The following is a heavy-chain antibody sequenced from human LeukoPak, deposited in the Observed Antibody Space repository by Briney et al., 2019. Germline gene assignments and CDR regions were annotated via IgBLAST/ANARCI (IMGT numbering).Heavy chain of an antibody. Sequence: PGGSLRLSCAASGFTVSTSYVSWVRQAPGKGLEWVSVIYSGGSTYYADSVKGRFTTTRDKSKNTLYLQMNSLRADDTALYYCARDTPPQLWGQGSLVTVTS. D-gene: IGHD1-1*01. CDR2: IYSGGST. CDR1: GFTVSTSY. CDR3: ARDTPPQL. V-gene: IGHV3-53*05. J-gene: IGHJ4*02.